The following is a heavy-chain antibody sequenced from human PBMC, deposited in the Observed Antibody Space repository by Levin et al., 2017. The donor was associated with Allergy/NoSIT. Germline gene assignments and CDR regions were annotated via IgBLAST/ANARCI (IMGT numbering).Heavy chain of an antibody. J-gene: IGHJ4*02. CDR1: GFTFSTYA. CDR3: AKLRSDYDDYGYY. Sequence: LSLTCAASGFTFSTYAMHWVRPAPGKGLEWVTVVSSDGTTKYYGESVKGRFTISRDNSKNTLYLQMSSLRPEDTAVYYCAKLRSDYDDYGYYWGQGTLVTVSS. CDR2: VSSDGTTK. D-gene: IGHD4-17*01. V-gene: IGHV3-30*18.